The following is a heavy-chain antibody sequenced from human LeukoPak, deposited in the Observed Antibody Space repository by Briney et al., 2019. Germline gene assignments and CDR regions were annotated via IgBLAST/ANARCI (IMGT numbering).Heavy chain of an antibody. J-gene: IGHJ4*02. Sequence: GASVNVSCKASGYTFTSYAMHWVRQAPGQRLEWMGWINAGNGNTKYSQKFQGRVTITRDTSASTAYMELSSLRSEDTAVYYCARGEVPAAPFDYWGQGTLVAVSS. CDR1: GYTFTSYA. V-gene: IGHV1-3*01. D-gene: IGHD2-2*01. CDR3: ARGEVPAAPFDY. CDR2: INAGNGNT.